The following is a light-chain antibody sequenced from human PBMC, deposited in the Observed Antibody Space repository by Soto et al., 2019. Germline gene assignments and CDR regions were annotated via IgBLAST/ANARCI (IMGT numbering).Light chain of an antibody. V-gene: IGKV3-15*01. J-gene: IGKJ5*01. CDR3: QQYNNWPFS. CDR2: DVS. Sequence: EIIMTHSPGTLSVSPCERATLSSRAPQGVTTNFAWYQQKSGQSPRLLIYDVSNRATGVPARFSGSGSETDFTLTISGLRSEDSAVYFCQQYNNWPFSFGQGTRLEI. CDR1: QGVTTN.